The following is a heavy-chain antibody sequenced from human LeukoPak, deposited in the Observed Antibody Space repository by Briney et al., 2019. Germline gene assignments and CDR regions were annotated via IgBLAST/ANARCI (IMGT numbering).Heavy chain of an antibody. J-gene: IGHJ5*02. CDR1: GGSISSFY. D-gene: IGHD2-21*01. V-gene: IGHV4-59*01. Sequence: SESLSLTCTVSGGSISSFYWSWIRQPPWKGLEWIGYIYYSGSTYYNPSLKSRVTISVDTSKNQFSLRLNSVTAADTAVYYCARGGAYGRFDPWGQGTLVTVSS. CDR3: ARGGAYGRFDP. CDR2: IYYSGST.